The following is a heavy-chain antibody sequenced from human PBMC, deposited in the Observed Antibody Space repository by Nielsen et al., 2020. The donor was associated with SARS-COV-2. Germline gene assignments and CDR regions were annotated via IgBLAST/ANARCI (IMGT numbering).Heavy chain of an antibody. V-gene: IGHV4-59*08. J-gene: IGHJ4*02. Sequence: SETLSLTCTVSGGSISSYYWSWIRQPPGKGLEWIGYIYYSGSTNYNPSLKSRVTISVDTSKNQFSLKLSSVTAADTAVYYCARLPYDYVWGSFPFDYWGQGTLVTVSS. CDR3: ARLPYDYVWGSFPFDY. CDR2: IYYSGST. CDR1: GGSISSYY. D-gene: IGHD3-16*01.